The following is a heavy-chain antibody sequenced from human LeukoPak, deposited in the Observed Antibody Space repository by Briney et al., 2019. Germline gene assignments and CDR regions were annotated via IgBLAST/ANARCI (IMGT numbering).Heavy chain of an antibody. CDR1: GFNFSNYA. J-gene: IGHJ5*02. V-gene: IGHV3-23*01. D-gene: IGHD3-22*01. CDR2: ISGSGGST. CDR3: AKDLTLVVPLWFDP. Sequence: GSLRLSCGASGFNFSNYALSWVRQASGKGLEWVSAISGSGGSTYYADSVKGRFTISRDNSKNTLYLQMTSLRAEDTAVYYCAKDLTLVVPLWFDPWGQGTLVTVS.